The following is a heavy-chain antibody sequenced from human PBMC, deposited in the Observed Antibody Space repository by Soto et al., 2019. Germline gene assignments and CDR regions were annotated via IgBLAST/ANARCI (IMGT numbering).Heavy chain of an antibody. CDR1: GFTFSSYG. J-gene: IGHJ5*02. D-gene: IGHD6-6*01. Sequence: PGGSLRLSCAASGFTFSSYGMHWVRQAPGKGLEWVAVIWYDGSNKYYADSVKGRFTISRDNSKNTLYLQMNSLRAEDTAVYYCATGIAARPPYTFDPWGQGTLVTVSS. CDR3: ATGIAARPPYTFDP. V-gene: IGHV3-33*08. CDR2: IWYDGSNK.